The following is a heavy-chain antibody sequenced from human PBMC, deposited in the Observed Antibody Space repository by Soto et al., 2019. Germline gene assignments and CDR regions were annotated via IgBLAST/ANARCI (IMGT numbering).Heavy chain of an antibody. Sequence: QVQLVESGGGVVQPGTSLRLSCAASGFTFSSYAMHWVRQAPGKGLEWVAVISDDGSNKYYADSVKGRFTISRDNSKNTLYLQMNSLRAEDTAVYYCASLKRRFGDPIKPYGMDVWGQGTTVTVSS. D-gene: IGHD3-10*01. CDR3: ASLKRRFGDPIKPYGMDV. J-gene: IGHJ6*02. V-gene: IGHV3-30-3*01. CDR2: ISDDGSNK. CDR1: GFTFSSYA.